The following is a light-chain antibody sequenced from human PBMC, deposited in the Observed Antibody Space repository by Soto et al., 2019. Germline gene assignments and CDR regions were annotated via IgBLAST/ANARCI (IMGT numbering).Light chain of an antibody. Sequence: QLVLTQPPSVSGAPGQRVTISCTGSSSNIGAGYDVHWYQQLPGTAPKLLIYGNSNRPSGVPDRFSGSKSGTSASLAITGLEAEDEADYSCQSYDSSLSGSVFGGGTKLNVL. J-gene: IGLJ2*01. CDR2: GNS. V-gene: IGLV1-40*01. CDR1: SSNIGAGYD. CDR3: QSYDSSLSGSV.